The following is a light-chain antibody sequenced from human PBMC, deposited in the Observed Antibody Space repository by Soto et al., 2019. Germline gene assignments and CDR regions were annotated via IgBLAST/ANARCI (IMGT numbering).Light chain of an antibody. CDR1: QRVSSY. Sequence: EIVLTQSPATLSLSPGERATLSCRASQRVSSYLAWYQQKPGQAPRLLIYDASNRATGIPARFSGSGSGTDFTLTISSLEPEDFAVYYCQKRSNWPFTFGGGTKVEIK. J-gene: IGKJ4*01. CDR2: DAS. CDR3: QKRSNWPFT. V-gene: IGKV3-11*01.